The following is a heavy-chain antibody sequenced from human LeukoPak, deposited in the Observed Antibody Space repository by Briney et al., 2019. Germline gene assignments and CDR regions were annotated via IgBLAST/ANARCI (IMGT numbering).Heavy chain of an antibody. V-gene: IGHV1-18*01. CDR3: ARGFDIAAAEDYYYYYGMDV. Sequence: GASVKVSCKASGYTFTSYGISWVRQAPGQGLEWMGWISAYNGNTNYAQKLQGRVTMTTDTSTSTAYMELRSLRSDDTAVYYCARGFDIAAAEDYYYYYGMDVWGQGTTVTVSS. J-gene: IGHJ6*02. CDR2: ISAYNGNT. D-gene: IGHD6-13*01. CDR1: GYTFTSYG.